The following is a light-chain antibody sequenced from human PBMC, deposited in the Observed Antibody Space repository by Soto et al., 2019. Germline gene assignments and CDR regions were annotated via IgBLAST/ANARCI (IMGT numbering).Light chain of an antibody. CDR1: QSVTSTY. CDR2: GAS. Sequence: DIVLTQSPGTLSLSPGERATLSCRASQSVTSTYLAWYQQKPGQAPRLLIYGASSRATGIPDRFSGSGSGTEFTLTISSLQPDDFATYYCQQYNSYSYTFGQGTKLEIK. CDR3: QQYNSYSYT. J-gene: IGKJ2*01. V-gene: IGKV3-20*01.